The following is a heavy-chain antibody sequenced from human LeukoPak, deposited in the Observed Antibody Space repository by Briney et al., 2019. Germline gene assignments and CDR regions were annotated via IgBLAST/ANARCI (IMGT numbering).Heavy chain of an antibody. D-gene: IGHD1-26*01. CDR3: ARAGGRSWFGP. V-gene: IGHV1-2*02. CDR1: GYTFTGYY. CDR2: MNPKSGGT. J-gene: IGHJ5*02. Sequence: GASVKVSCKASGYTFTGYYMHWVRQAPGQGLEWMGSMNPKSGGTKYAQKFQGRVSMTRDTSISTAYMELASLTSDDTAVYYCARAGGRSWFGPWGQGTLVTVSS.